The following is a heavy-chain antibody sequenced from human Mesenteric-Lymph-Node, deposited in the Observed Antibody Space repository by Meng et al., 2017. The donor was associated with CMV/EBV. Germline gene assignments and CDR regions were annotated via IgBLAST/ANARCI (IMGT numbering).Heavy chain of an antibody. J-gene: IGHJ6*02. CDR2: IYYSGST. CDR3: ARAVLRFLAWDLSPHPYGMDV. CDR1: GGSISSSSYY. D-gene: IGHD3-3*01. Sequence: SETLSPTCTVSGGSISSSSYYWGWIREPPGKGREWIGSIYYSGSTYYNPSLKTRLTISEDTSKNQFSLQLTSLTAADTAVYYCARAVLRFLAWDLSPHPYGMDVWGQGTTVTVSS. V-gene: IGHV4-39*01.